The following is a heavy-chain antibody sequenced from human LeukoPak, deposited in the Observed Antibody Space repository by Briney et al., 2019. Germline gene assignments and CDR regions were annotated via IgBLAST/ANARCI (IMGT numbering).Heavy chain of an antibody. CDR2: IYTSGST. Sequence: SETLSLTCTVSGGSISSYYWSWIRQPAGKGLEWIGRIYTSGSTNYNPSLKSRVTMSVDTSKNRFSLKLSSVTAADTAVYYCARYPYIAGYFAFDIWGQGTTVTVSS. CDR3: ARYPYIAGYFAFDI. J-gene: IGHJ3*02. CDR1: GGSISSYY. D-gene: IGHD5-18*01. V-gene: IGHV4-4*07.